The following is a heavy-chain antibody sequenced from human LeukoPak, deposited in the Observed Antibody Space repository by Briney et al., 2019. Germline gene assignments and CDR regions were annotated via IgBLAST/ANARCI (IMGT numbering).Heavy chain of an antibody. J-gene: IGHJ6*03. CDR2: INHSGST. Sequence: SETLSLTCAVYGGSFSGYYWSWIRQPPGKGLEWIGEINHSGSTNYNPSLKSRVTISVDTSKNQFSLKLSSVTAADTAVYYCARNTIVLSGVWFGEFNYYYYYMDVWGKGTTVTVSS. V-gene: IGHV4-34*01. CDR3: ARNTIVLSGVWFGEFNYYYYYMDV. CDR1: GGSFSGYY. D-gene: IGHD3-10*01.